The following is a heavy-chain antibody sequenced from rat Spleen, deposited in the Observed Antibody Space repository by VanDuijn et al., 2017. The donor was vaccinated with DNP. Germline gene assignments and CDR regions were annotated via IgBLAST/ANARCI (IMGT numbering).Heavy chain of an antibody. D-gene: IGHD4-3*01. J-gene: IGHJ2*01. CDR1: GFTFGDYN. Sequence: EVQLVESGGGLVQPGRSMKLSCAASGFTFGDYNVAWVRQTPKESLEWVASISTGGGSTYYLDSVKGRFTISRDDAQDTLYLQMNSLRSEDTATYYCVRDDIIRGTGDSWGQGVTVTVSS. V-gene: IGHV5-25*01. CDR3: VRDDIIRGTGDS. CDR2: ISTGGGST.